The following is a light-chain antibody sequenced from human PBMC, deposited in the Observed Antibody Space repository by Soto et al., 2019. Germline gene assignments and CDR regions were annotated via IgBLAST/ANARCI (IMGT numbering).Light chain of an antibody. CDR1: QNVGTN. Sequence: IVLTQSPATLSLSPGERATLSCRANQNVGTNLVWYQQKPGQAPRLLIYDASNRATGVPARFSGSGSGADFTLTISSLEPEDFAVYSCQQRDNWPPLYTFGQGTKLQIK. CDR3: QQRDNWPPLYT. J-gene: IGKJ2*01. CDR2: DAS. V-gene: IGKV3-11*01.